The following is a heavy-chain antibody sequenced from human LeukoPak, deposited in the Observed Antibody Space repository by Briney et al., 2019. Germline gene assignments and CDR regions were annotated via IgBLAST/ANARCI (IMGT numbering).Heavy chain of an antibody. J-gene: IGHJ5*02. Sequence: ASMKVSCKASGYTLSSSYMHWVRQAPGQGREWMGVVNPSDNSRTYAQNFQGRVTMTRDRSTSTVYMELSSLRSDDTAVYYCARVIARDGYTKLPSFDPWGQGTLVTVSS. CDR3: ARVIARDGYTKLPSFDP. D-gene: IGHD5-24*01. CDR2: VNPSDNSR. CDR1: GYTLSSSY. V-gene: IGHV1-46*01.